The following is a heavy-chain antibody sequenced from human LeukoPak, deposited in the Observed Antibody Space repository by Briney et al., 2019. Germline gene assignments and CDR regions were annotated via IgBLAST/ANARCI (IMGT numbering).Heavy chain of an antibody. J-gene: IGHJ4*02. CDR1: GYTFTNYA. Sequence: ASVKVSCKASGYTFTNYAMNWVRQAPGQGLGWMGWINTNTGNPTYARGFTGRFVFSLDTSVSTASLQINSLKAEDTAVYYCARDGYDSRLGYWGQGTLVTVSS. CDR3: ARDGYDSRLGY. CDR2: INTNTGNP. V-gene: IGHV7-4-1*02. D-gene: IGHD5-12*01.